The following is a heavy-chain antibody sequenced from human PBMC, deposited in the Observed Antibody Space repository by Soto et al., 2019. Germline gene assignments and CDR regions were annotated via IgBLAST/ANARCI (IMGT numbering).Heavy chain of an antibody. Sequence: GASVKVSCKVSGYTLTELSMHWVRQAPGKGLEWMGGFDPEDGETIYAQKFQGRVTMTTDTSTDTPYMELSSLRSEDTAVYYCATSRYCSGGSCPVYFFDYWGQGTLVTVSS. J-gene: IGHJ4*02. CDR1: GYTLTELS. CDR2: FDPEDGET. V-gene: IGHV1-24*01. D-gene: IGHD2-15*01. CDR3: ATSRYCSGGSCPVYFFDY.